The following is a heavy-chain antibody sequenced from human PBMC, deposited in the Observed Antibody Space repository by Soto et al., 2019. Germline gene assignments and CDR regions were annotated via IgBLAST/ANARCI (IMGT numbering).Heavy chain of an antibody. D-gene: IGHD6-13*01. J-gene: IGHJ4*02. V-gene: IGHV4-59*08. CDR3: ARHRYSSPWYDFPLFYNY. CDR2: IYDSGST. Sequence: SETLSLTCTVSGGSIRSYYWSWIRQTPGKGLEWIGYIYDSGSTNYNPSLKSRVTISVDTSKNQVSLKLSSVAAADTAVYYCARHRYSSPWYDFPLFYNYWGREIRVTVSS. CDR1: GGSIRSYY.